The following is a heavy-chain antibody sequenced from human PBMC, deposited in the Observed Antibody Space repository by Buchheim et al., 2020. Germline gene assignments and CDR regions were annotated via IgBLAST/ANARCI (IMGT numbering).Heavy chain of an antibody. CDR1: GGSISSGGYS. D-gene: IGHD5-24*01. Sequence: QLQLQESGSGLVKPSQTLSLTCAVSGGSISSGGYSWSWIRQPPGKGLEWIGYIYHSGRTYYNPSLKSRATTSVDRSKNQFSLKRSSVTAADTAVYCCARASVGDGYNSPWFDPWGQGTL. J-gene: IGHJ5*02. V-gene: IGHV4-30-2*01. CDR3: ARASVGDGYNSPWFDP. CDR2: IYHSGRT.